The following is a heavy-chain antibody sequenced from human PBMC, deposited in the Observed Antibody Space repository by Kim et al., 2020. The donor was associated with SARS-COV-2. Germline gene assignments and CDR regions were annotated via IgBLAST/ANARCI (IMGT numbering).Heavy chain of an antibody. V-gene: IGHV3-23*01. Sequence: GGSLRLSCEASGFTFTYAMSWVRQAPGKGLEWVSAISGSDDSTYYAESVKGRFTISRDNSKKMLYLQMNRLRAEDTAIYYCTRGYFPTAAFDYWGQGTLVTVSS. CDR1: GFTFTYA. CDR3: TRGYFPTAAFDY. J-gene: IGHJ4*02. CDR2: ISGSDDST. D-gene: IGHD1-20*01.